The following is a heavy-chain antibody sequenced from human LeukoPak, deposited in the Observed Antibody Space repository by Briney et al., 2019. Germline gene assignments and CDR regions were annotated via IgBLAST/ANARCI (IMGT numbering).Heavy chain of an antibody. CDR1: GGSISSGGYY. CDR3: ARVNGVVPAAGYWFDP. D-gene: IGHD2-2*01. V-gene: IGHV4-30-2*01. J-gene: IGHJ5*02. Sequence: PSETLSLTCTVSGGSISSGGYYWSWIRQPPGKGLEWIGYIYHSGSTYYNPSLKSRVTISVDRSKNQFSLKLSSVTAADTAVYYCARVNGVVPAAGYWFDPWGQGTLVTVSS. CDR2: IYHSGST.